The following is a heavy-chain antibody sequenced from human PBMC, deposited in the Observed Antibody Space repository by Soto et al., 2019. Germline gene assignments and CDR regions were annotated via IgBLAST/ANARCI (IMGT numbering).Heavy chain of an antibody. Sequence: GGSLRLSCAASGFTFSSYGMHWVRQAPGKGLEWVAVIWYDGSNKYYADSVKGRFTISRDNSKNTLYLQMNSLRAEDTAVFYWARDLVSAGAPFDYWGQGTLVTVSS. CDR3: ARDLVSAGAPFDY. V-gene: IGHV3-33*01. D-gene: IGHD7-27*01. CDR2: IWYDGSNK. J-gene: IGHJ4*02. CDR1: GFTFSSYG.